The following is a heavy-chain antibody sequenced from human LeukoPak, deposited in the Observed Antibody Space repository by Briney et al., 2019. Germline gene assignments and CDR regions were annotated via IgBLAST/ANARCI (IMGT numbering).Heavy chain of an antibody. J-gene: IGHJ4*02. CDR1: GFTFSSYA. CDR3: ARDGGPAYSSSWYLY. Sequence: GGSLRLSCAASGFTFSSYAMSWVRQAPGKGLEWVSVISGSGDNTYYADSVKGRFTISRDNAKNSLYLQMNSLRAEDTAVYYCARDGGPAYSSSWYLYWGQGTLVTVSS. CDR2: ISGSGDNT. D-gene: IGHD6-13*01. V-gene: IGHV3-23*01.